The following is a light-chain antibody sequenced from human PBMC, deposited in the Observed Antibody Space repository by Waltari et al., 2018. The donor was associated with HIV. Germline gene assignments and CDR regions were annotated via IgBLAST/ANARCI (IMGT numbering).Light chain of an antibody. V-gene: IGLV1-40*01. CDR3: QSYDSSLSGSVV. CDR1: SSNIGAGYD. Sequence: QSVLTQPPSVSGAPGQRVTISCTGSSSNIGAGYDVHWYRQLPGTAPKLLIYGDNKRPSGVPDRFSGSKSGTSASLAITGLQAEDEANYDCQSYDSSLSGSVVFGGETKVTVL. J-gene: IGLJ2*01. CDR2: GDN.